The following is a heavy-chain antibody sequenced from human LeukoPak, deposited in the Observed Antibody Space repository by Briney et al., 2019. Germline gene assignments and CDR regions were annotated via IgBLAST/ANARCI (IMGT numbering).Heavy chain of an antibody. CDR3: AKDRWGGSGYFDY. CDR2: ISGSGGST. CDR1: GFTFSSYA. J-gene: IGHJ4*02. V-gene: IGHV3-23*01. D-gene: IGHD3-10*01. Sequence: GGSLRLSCAASGFTFSSYAMSWVRQAPGEGLEWVSAISGSGGSTYYADSVKGRFTISRDNSKNTLYLQMNSLRAEDTAVYYCAKDRWGGSGYFDYWGQGTLVTVSS.